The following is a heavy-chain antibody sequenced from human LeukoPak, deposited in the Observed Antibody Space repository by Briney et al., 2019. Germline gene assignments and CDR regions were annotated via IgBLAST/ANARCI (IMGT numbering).Heavy chain of an antibody. CDR3: ARDLDPWASSGSYYTGFDY. Sequence: GGSLRLSCAASGFTFSNYAMRWVRQAPGKGLEWVSGISGSGDSTYYADSVKGRFTISRDNAKNSLYLQMNSLRAEDTALYYCARDLDPWASSGSYYTGFDYWVQGTLVTVSS. D-gene: IGHD3-10*01. V-gene: IGHV3-23*01. J-gene: IGHJ4*02. CDR1: GFTFSNYA. CDR2: ISGSGDST.